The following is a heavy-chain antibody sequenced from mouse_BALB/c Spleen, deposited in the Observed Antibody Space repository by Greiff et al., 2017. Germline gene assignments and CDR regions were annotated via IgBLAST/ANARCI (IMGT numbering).Heavy chain of an antibody. J-gene: IGHJ4*01. V-gene: IGHV1S41*01. CDR2: IAPGSGST. D-gene: IGHD1-2*01. CDR3: ARSIHRYALAD. Sequence: DLVKPGASVKLSCTASGYTFTSYWINWVKQRPGQGLEWIGRIAPGSGSTYYNEMFKGKATLTVDTSSSTAYLQLSSLSSEASAVYCGARSIHRYALADWGQGTPVTVSS. CDR1: GYTFTSYW.